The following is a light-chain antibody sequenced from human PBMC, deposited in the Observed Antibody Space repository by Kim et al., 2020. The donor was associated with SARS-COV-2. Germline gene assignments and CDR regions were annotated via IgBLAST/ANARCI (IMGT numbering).Light chain of an antibody. J-gene: IGKJ4*01. Sequence: SWSPGERAALAGRDSQSVSSKLAWHKQKPGQAPRLLISDASNRATGIPARFSGSGSGTDFTLTISSLEPEDLAVYYCQQRASWPLTFGGGTKLEI. V-gene: IGKV3-11*01. CDR3: QQRASWPLT. CDR1: QSVSSK. CDR2: DAS.